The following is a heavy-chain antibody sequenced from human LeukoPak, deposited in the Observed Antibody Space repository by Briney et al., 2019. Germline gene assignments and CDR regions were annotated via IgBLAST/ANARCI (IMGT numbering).Heavy chain of an antibody. D-gene: IGHD4-17*01. CDR3: ARDPNGDYIGAFDM. CDR1: GFTFSSYA. Sequence: GGSLRLSCAASGFTFSSYAMFWVRQTPNKGLEWVSSIRGGGVSTYYADSVKDRFTISRDDSKNTLYLQMNSLRAEDTALYYCARDPNGDYIGAFDMWGQGTVVAVSS. CDR2: IRGGGVST. J-gene: IGHJ3*02. V-gene: IGHV3-23*01.